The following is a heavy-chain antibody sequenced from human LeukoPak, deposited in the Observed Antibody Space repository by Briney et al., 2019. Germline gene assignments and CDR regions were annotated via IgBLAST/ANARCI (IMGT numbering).Heavy chain of an antibody. D-gene: IGHD2-8*01. CDR2: ISAYNGNT. V-gene: IGHV1-18*01. CDR1: GYTFTGYG. J-gene: IGHJ4*02. CDR3: ARDKPRSRILYYRVELNY. Sequence: ASVKVSCKASGYTFTGYGISWVRQAPGQGLEWMGWISAYNGNTNYAQKLQGRVTMTTDTSTSTAYMELRSLRSDDTAVYYCARDKPRSRILYYRVELNYWGQGTLVTVSS.